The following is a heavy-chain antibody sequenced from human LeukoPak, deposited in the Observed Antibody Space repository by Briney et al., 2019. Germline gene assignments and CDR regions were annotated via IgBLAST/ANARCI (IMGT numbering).Heavy chain of an antibody. V-gene: IGHV3-53*01. Sequence: GGPLKLSCAPSGFPVSSNYRSGVRRPPGRGREWVSVIYSGGSTNYADSVKGRFTISRDNSKSTLYIQMNSLRAEDTAVYYCARAKPKNMVRGLIMRRESRYYFDYWGQGTLVTVSS. D-gene: IGHD3-10*01. CDR1: GFPVSSNY. CDR2: IYSGGST. CDR3: ARAKPKNMVRGLIMRRESRYYFDY. J-gene: IGHJ4*02.